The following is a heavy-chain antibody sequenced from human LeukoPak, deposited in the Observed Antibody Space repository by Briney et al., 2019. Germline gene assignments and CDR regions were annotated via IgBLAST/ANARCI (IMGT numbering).Heavy chain of an antibody. Sequence: SETLSLTCTVSGGSTSSYYWVWIRQPPGKGLGWIGYIYYSGSTNYNPSLKSRVTISVATSKNHFPLQLSSVTAADTAVYYCARGRRYSSGWAGGAFDIWGQGTMVTVSS. CDR1: GGSTSSYY. D-gene: IGHD6-19*01. V-gene: IGHV4-59*01. J-gene: IGHJ3*02. CDR2: IYYSGST. CDR3: ARGRRYSSGWAGGAFDI.